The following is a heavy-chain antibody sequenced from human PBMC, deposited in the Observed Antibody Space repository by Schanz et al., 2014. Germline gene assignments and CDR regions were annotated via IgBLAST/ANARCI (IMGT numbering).Heavy chain of an antibody. CDR3: ARDRGHGDLPGDI. D-gene: IGHD4-17*01. CDR1: GGSFSSNY. CDR2: INHGGST. V-gene: IGHV4-34*02. Sequence: QVQLQQWGAGLLKPSETLSLTCAVYGGSFSSNYWSWIRQPPGKGLEWIAEINHGGSTNYNPSLKSRVTISVDTSKNQFSLKLRSVTAADTAVYYCARDRGHGDLPGDIWGQGTMVTVSS. J-gene: IGHJ3*02.